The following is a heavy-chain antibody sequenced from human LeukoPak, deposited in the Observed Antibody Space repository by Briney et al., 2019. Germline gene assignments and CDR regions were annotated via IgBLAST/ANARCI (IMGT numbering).Heavy chain of an antibody. V-gene: IGHV3-30-3*01. CDR2: ISYGGSDK. D-gene: IGHD1-26*01. J-gene: IGHJ4*02. CDR1: GFTFSSYA. CDR3: ARDLYVRELDY. Sequence: GRSLRLSCAASGFTFSSYAMHWVRQAPGKGLEWVAVISYGGSDKYYADSVKGRFTISRDNSKNTLYLQMNSLRAEDTAVYYCARDLYVRELDYWGQGTLVTVSS.